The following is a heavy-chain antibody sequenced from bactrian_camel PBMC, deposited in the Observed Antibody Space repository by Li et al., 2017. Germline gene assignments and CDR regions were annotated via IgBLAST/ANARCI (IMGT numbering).Heavy chain of an antibody. CDR2: SSSGALSL. J-gene: IGHJ6*01. CDR3: AADFRFCSLEWGRSADFGY. Sequence: PLVESGGGLVQPGGSLRLSCAASGFTFTNYWMHWVRQGPGKGLEWVSSSSSGALSLVYADSVKGRFTISRDNAKNTVYLLMNSLKPEDTAVYYCAADFRFCSLEWGRSADFGYWGQGTQVTVS. CDR1: GFTFTNYW. V-gene: IGHV3S25*01. D-gene: IGHD1*01.